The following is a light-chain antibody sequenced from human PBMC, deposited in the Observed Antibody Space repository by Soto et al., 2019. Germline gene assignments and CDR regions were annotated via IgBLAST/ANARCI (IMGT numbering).Light chain of an antibody. CDR2: SNH. CDR1: SSNIGAVYD. CDR3: QSYASSRSGWV. J-gene: IGLJ3*02. Sequence: QSVLTQPPSVSGAPGQRVTISCTGSSSNIGAVYDVQWYQQLPGTAPKLLIYSNHNRPSGVPDRFPGSRSGTSASLAITGLQTEDEAEYYCQSYASSRSGWVFGGGTKLTVL. V-gene: IGLV1-40*01.